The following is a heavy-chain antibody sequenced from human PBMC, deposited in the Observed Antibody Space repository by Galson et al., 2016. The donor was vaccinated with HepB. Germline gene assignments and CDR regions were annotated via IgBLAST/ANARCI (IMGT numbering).Heavy chain of an antibody. J-gene: IGHJ4*02. Sequence: SLRLSCAASGFTFSSYGMSWVRQAPGKGLEWVSVIGGSGGSTNYADSVKGRFTISRDNSKNSLSLQMNRLIAEDTAVYYCAKEGAGYGTNGVFSGYFDFWGQGTLVTVSS. CDR1: GFTFSSYG. CDR3: AKEGAGYGTNGVFSGYFDF. D-gene: IGHD2-8*01. V-gene: IGHV3-23*01. CDR2: IGGSGGST.